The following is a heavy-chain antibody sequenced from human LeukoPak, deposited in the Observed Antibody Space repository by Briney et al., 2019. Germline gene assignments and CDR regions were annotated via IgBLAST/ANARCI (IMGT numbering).Heavy chain of an antibody. CDR2: VNPYNDKT. CDR3: ARGRRLRGVASRPIYYYYYMDV. D-gene: IGHD3-10*01. J-gene: IGHJ6*03. Sequence: ASVKVSCKASGYTFNTFDINWVRQATGQGPEWMGCVNPYNDKTVYAPKFQGRVSISSNNSINTAYMEFSGLKSDDTAVYYCARGRRLRGVASRPIYYYYYMDVWGGGTTVTVSS. CDR1: GYTFNTFD. V-gene: IGHV1-8*03.